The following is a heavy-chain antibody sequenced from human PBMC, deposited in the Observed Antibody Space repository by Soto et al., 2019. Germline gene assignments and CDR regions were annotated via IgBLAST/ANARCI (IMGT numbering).Heavy chain of an antibody. CDR3: TTDPLVLQGPNWFDP. Sequence: PGGSLRLCSAASGFTCGNVWMSWVRQAPGKGLEWVGRIKSKTDGVTTDYDAPVTGRFTISRDDSKNTLYLLMNSLKTEDTAVYYCTTDPLVLQGPNWFDPWGQGTLVTVSS. CDR2: IKSKTDGVTT. J-gene: IGHJ5*02. D-gene: IGHD3-10*01. V-gene: IGHV3-15*01. CDR1: GFTCGNVW.